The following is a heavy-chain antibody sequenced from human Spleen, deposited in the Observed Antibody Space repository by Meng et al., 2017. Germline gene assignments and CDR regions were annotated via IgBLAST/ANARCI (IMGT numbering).Heavy chain of an antibody. D-gene: IGHD6-13*01. V-gene: IGHV4-34*01. CDR3: ARGAAAGDY. Sequence: SETLSLTCAVYGGSFSGYYWSWIRQPPGKGLEWIGEINHSGSTNYNPSLKSRVAISVDTSKNQFSLKLSSVTAADTAVYYCARGAAAGDYWGQGTLVTVSS. CDR1: GGSFSGYY. J-gene: IGHJ4*02. CDR2: INHSGST.